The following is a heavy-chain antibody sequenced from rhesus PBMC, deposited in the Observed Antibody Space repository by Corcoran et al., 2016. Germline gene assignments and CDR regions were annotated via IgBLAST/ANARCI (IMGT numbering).Heavy chain of an antibody. CDR1: AYTITDYH. J-gene: IGHJ4*01. CDR2: INPYNGNT. CDR3: AREGVSTVTMFDY. D-gene: IGHD4-35*01. V-gene: IGHV1S2*01. Sequence: QVQLVQSGAEVKKPGSSVKVSCMASAYTITDYHLHWVRQAPRHGLEWMGWINPYNGNTKYALKFQGRVTMTRDTSTSTAYMDLSSLRSEGTAVYYCAREGVSTVTMFDYWGQGVLVTVSS.